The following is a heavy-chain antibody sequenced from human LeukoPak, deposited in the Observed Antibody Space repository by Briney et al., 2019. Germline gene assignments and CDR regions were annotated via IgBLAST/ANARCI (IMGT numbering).Heavy chain of an antibody. CDR1: GGSISNYY. D-gene: IGHD4-17*01. J-gene: IGHJ4*02. Sequence: SETLSLTCTVSGGSISNYYWTWIRQPPGKGLELIGYIYYSGSTNYNPSLKSRVTISVDTSKNQFSLKLTSVTAADTAVYYCARSGGDPFDYWGQGTLVTVSS. V-gene: IGHV4-59*01. CDR3: ARSGGDPFDY. CDR2: IYYSGST.